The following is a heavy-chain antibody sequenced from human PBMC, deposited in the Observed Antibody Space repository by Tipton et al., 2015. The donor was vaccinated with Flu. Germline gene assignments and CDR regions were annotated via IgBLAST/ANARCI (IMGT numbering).Heavy chain of an antibody. J-gene: IGHJ5*01. D-gene: IGHD4-11*01. CDR1: GDSIDSRYY. Sequence: TLSLTCSVFGDSIDSRYYWAWIRQPPGRGLEWIGNIHREGNSYYSPSLKSRVTMSIDRSKNQFSLEMRSVTASDTAVYYCAGRDYSNYVSDPKNWFNSWGLGTLVTVSS. CDR2: IHREGNS. CDR3: AGRDYSNYVSDPKNWFNS. V-gene: IGHV4-38-2*01.